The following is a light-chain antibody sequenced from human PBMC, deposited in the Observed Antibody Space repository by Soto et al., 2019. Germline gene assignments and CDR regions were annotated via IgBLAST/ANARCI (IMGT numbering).Light chain of an antibody. J-gene: IGKJ1*01. CDR1: QSINSY. V-gene: IGKV1-39*01. Sequence: DIQMTQSPSSLSASVGERVTITCRASQSINSYLNWYQQKPGKAPKLLIYAASSLQGGVPSRFSGSRSGTDFTLTISSLQPEDFATYYCQQSSSTPRTFGQGTKVEIK. CDR2: AAS. CDR3: QQSSSTPRT.